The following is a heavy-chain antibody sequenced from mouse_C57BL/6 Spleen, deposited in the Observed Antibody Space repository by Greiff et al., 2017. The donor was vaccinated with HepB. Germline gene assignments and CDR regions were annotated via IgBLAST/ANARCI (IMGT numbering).Heavy chain of an antibody. Sequence: QVQLQQPGAELVRPGSSVKLSCKASGYTFTSYWMHWVKQRPIQGLEWIGNIDPSDSETHYNQKFKDKATLTVDKSSSTAYMQLSSLTSEDSAVYYCARSITTVVLDYWGPGTTHPVST. CDR3: ARSITTVVLDY. CDR2: IDPSDSET. D-gene: IGHD1-1*01. CDR1: GYTFTSYW. J-gene: IGHJ2*01. V-gene: IGHV1-52*01.